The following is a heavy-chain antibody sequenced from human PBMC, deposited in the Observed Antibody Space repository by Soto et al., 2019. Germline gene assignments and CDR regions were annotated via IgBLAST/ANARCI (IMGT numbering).Heavy chain of an antibody. V-gene: IGHV3-74*01. CDR3: TSDTFGGSDS. J-gene: IGHJ4*02. D-gene: IGHD2-15*01. CDR2: IDPYETGI. Sequence: EVQLVESGGGLVQPGGSLRLSCAASGFAFSSDWMHWVRQAPGKGLVWVTRIDPYETGINYADSVKGRFTISRDNANNTLYLHMNSLRGEDTVVYYCTSDTFGGSDSWGQGTLVTVSS. CDR1: GFAFSSDW.